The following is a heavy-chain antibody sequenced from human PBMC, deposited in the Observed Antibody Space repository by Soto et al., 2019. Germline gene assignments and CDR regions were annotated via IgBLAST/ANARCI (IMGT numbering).Heavy chain of an antibody. V-gene: IGHV1-69*06. CDR3: ARDSHRDRYYYYGMDV. CDR1: GGTFSSYA. CDR2: IIPIFGTA. J-gene: IGHJ6*02. Sequence: QVQLVQSGAEVKKPGSSVKVSCKASGGTFSSYAISWVRQAPGQGLEWMGGIIPIFGTANYPQKFQGRVTTTADKSTRTDYMELSRLRSEDTAVYYCARDSHRDRYYYYGMDVWGQGTTVTVSS.